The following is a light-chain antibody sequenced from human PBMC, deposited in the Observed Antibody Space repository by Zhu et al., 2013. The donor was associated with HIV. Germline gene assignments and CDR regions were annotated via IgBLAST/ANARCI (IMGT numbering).Light chain of an antibody. CDR2: DDS. CDR1: NIGSKS. J-gene: IGLJ2*01. Sequence: SYELTQPPSVSVAPGATARIPCEGNNIGSKSVHWYQQKAGQAPVLVVYDDSDRPSGIPERFSGSNSGNTATLTISGTQAMDEADYYCQAWDSSTEVFGGGTKLTVL. CDR3: QAWDSSTEV. V-gene: IGLV3-21*01.